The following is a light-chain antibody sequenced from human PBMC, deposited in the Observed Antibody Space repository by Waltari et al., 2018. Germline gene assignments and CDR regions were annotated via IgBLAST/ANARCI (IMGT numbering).Light chain of an antibody. CDR3: MQSLQDSAT. J-gene: IGKJ5*01. CDR1: QSLQHRNGYTY. CDR2: FAY. Sequence: DILMTKSPVSLSVTPGEPSSISCTSSQSLQHRNGYTYLDWYLQKPGLSPQLLIYFAYYRASVFPDRFSGSGSVTGCTLRISRVEAESVGVYYCMQSLQDSATFGQGTRLE. V-gene: IGKV2-28*01.